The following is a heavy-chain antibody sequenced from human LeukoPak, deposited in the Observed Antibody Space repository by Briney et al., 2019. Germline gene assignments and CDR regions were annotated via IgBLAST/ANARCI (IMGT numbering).Heavy chain of an antibody. CDR3: ARMVASYFDY. D-gene: IGHD2-8*01. Sequence: SVKVSCKASGGTFSSYAISWVRQAPGQGLEWMGGIIPIFGTANYAQKFQGRVTITADESTSTAYMELRSLRSDDTAVYYCARMVASYFDYWGQGTLVTVSS. J-gene: IGHJ4*02. CDR1: GGTFSSYA. V-gene: IGHV1-69*13. CDR2: IIPIFGTA.